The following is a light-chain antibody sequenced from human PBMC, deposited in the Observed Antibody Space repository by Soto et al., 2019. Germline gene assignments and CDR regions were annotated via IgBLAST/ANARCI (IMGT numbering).Light chain of an antibody. J-gene: IGKJ4*01. V-gene: IGKV1-9*01. CDR2: AAS. CDR3: QQLNSYPRLT. Sequence: DIQLTQSPSFLSASVGDRVTITCRASQGISSYLARYQQKPGKAPKLLIYAASTLRSGVPSRFSGSGSGTEFPLTISSLQPEDFATYYCQQLNSYPRLTFGGGTKVE. CDR1: QGISSY.